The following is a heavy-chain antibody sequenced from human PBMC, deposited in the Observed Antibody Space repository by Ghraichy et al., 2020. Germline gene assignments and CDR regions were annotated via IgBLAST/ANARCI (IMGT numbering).Heavy chain of an antibody. V-gene: IGHV1-18*04. CDR2: VSAYNGNT. CDR3: ARDPNFGDYVGFFDY. Sequence: ASVKVSCKASGYTFTTHGINWVRQAPGQGLEWMGWVSAYNGNTNYAQNFQGRLTMTTDTSTDTAYMELRSLRSDDTAVYYCARDPNFGDYVGFFDYWGQGTLVTVTT. J-gene: IGHJ4*02. D-gene: IGHD4-17*01. CDR1: GYTFTTHG.